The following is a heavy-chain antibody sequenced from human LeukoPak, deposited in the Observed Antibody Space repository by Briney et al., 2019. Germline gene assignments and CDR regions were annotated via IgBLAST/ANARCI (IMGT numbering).Heavy chain of an antibody. D-gene: IGHD2-15*01. J-gene: IGHJ5*02. Sequence: ASVKVSCKASGYTFTSYGISWVRQAPGQGLEWMGWISAYNGNTNYAQKLQGRVTMTTDTFTSTAYMELRSLRSDDTAVYYCARDDLAAEPQGVNWFDPWGQGTLVTVSS. CDR1: GYTFTSYG. V-gene: IGHV1-18*01. CDR2: ISAYNGNT. CDR3: ARDDLAAEPQGVNWFDP.